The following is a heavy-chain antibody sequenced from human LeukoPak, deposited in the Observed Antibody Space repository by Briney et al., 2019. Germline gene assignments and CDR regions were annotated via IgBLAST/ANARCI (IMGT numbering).Heavy chain of an antibody. CDR3: ARSPSYYYYYYMDV. Sequence: SETLSLTCTVSGGSISSYYWSWIRQPPGKGLEWLGYIYDTEKSNYNPSLRSRLTISVDTSKNQFSLKVSSVTPADTAVYYCARSPSYYYYYYMDVWGKGTTVTVSS. CDR1: GGSISSYY. V-gene: IGHV4-59*01. CDR2: IYDTEKS. J-gene: IGHJ6*03.